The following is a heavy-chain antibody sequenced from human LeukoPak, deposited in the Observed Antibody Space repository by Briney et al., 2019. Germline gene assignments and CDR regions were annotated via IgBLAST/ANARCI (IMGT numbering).Heavy chain of an antibody. CDR2: IIPILGIA. J-gene: IGHJ4*02. Sequence: SVKVSCKASGGTFSSYTISWVRQAPGQGLEWMGRIIPILGIANYAQKFQGRVTITADESTSTAYMELSSLRSEDTAVYYCAREGLGFHQLLFGYFDYWGQGTLVTVSS. CDR1: GGTFSSYT. D-gene: IGHD2-2*01. CDR3: AREGLGFHQLLFGYFDY. V-gene: IGHV1-69*04.